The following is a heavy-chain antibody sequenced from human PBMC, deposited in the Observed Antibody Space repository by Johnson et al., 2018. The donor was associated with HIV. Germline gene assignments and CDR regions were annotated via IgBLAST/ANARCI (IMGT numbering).Heavy chain of an antibody. Sequence: MQLVESGGGLVKPGRSLRLSCAASGFTFSSYAMHWVRQAPGKGLEWVAVISYDGSNKYYADSVKGRFTISRDDSKNTLYLQMNSLKTEDTALYYCTTVGGILGTYGIGLWGQGTMVTVAS. V-gene: IGHV3-30-3*01. CDR2: ISYDGSNK. CDR1: GFTFSSYA. D-gene: IGHD3-10*01. CDR3: TTVGGILGTYGIGL. J-gene: IGHJ3*01.